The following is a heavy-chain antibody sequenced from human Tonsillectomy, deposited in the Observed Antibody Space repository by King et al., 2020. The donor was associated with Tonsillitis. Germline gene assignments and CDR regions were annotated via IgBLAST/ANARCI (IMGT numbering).Heavy chain of an antibody. Sequence: QLQESGPGVVKPSETLSLTFTVSGGSISSSDHYWAWIRQPPGKGLEWMGYMYYRGTIFSNPPLRSRITLSGGTSENRFSLKLRSVTAADTAVYFCARYDSGTVDYWGQGALVTVPS. V-gene: IGHV4-39*01. CDR2: MYYRGTI. CDR1: GGSISSSDHY. D-gene: IGHD1-26*01. CDR3: ARYDSGTVDY. J-gene: IGHJ4*02.